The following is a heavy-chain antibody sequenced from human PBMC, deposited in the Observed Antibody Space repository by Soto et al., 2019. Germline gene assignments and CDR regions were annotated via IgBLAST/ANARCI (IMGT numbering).Heavy chain of an antibody. D-gene: IGHD3-16*01. V-gene: IGHV3-48*01. CDR2: INSGSSII. CDR3: ARDAVITFSCRFDP. J-gene: IGHJ5*02. Sequence: EVQLVESGGGLVQPGGSLRLSCAASGFTFSSYSMNWVRQAPGKGLEWVSYINSGSSIIYYADSVKGRFTISRDNAKNSLYLQMNSLRAEDTAVYYCARDAVITFSCRFDPWGQGTLVTVSS. CDR1: GFTFSSYS.